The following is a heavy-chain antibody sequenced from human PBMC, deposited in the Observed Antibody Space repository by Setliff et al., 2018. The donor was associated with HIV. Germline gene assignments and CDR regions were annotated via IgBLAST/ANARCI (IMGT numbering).Heavy chain of an antibody. J-gene: IGHJ4*02. CDR2: IYNNGST. Sequence: PSETLSLTCSVSGGSVRSDGYYWNWIRQHPEKGLEWIGYIYNNGSTYYNPSLESRLMMSIDPSKNQFSLNLRSVTVADTAVCYCARGRYYREISDSLFDFWGQGTLVTVSS. CDR1: GGSVRSDGYY. D-gene: IGHD3-16*01. CDR3: ARGRYYREISDSLFDF. V-gene: IGHV4-31*03.